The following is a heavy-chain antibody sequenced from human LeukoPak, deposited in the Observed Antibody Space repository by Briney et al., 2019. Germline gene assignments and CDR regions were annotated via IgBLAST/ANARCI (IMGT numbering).Heavy chain of an antibody. J-gene: IGHJ4*02. V-gene: IGHV3-74*01. Sequence: GGSLRLSCAASGFTFGSYWMYWVRQAPGKGLVWVSRISPDGSTTGHADSVKGRFTTSRDNAKNTLFLQMNSLRAEDTAVYYCTRDFDFSSAIWGQGTLVTVSS. CDR2: ISPDGSTT. D-gene: IGHD3-3*01. CDR1: GFTFGSYW. CDR3: TRDFDFSSAI.